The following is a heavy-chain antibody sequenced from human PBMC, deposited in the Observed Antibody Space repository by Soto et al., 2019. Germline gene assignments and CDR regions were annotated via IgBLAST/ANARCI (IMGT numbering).Heavy chain of an antibody. CDR3: ARGGLGDYYSYYRAV. J-gene: IGHJ6*03. Sequence: ASVKVSCKASGYTFTGYYMHWVRQAPGQGLEWMGWINPNSGGTNYAQKFQGWVTMTRDTSISTAYMELSRLRSDDTAVYSCARGGLGDYYSYYRAVWGKGTPAPVSS. CDR2: INPNSGGT. V-gene: IGHV1-2*04. D-gene: IGHD3-16*01. CDR1: GYTFTGYY.